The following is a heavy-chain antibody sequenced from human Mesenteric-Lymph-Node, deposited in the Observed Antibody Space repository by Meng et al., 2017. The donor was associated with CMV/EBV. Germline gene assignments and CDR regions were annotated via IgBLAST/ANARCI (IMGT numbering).Heavy chain of an antibody. CDR1: GLTFRSYG. Sequence: GESLKISCAASGLTFRSYGVHWVRQAPGKGLEWVAFIWHDGSNKYYADSVKGRLTVSRDNSKNTLYVQMNSLRGDDTAIYFCAKVVKDNIISPMRPDFWGQGSPVTVSS. D-gene: IGHD2-15*01. J-gene: IGHJ4*02. CDR3: AKVVKDNIISPMRPDF. CDR2: IWHDGSNK. V-gene: IGHV3-30*02.